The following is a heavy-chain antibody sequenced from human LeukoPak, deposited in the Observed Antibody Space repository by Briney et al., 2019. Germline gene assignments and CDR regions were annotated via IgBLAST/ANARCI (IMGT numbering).Heavy chain of an antibody. V-gene: IGHV3-9*03. Sequence: SLRLSCAASGFSFDDYAMHWVRQAPGKGLEWVSGIGWDSGYIDYADSVKGRFTISRDNAKNSLYIQMNSLRAEDMALYYCAKASSTSLFAHYFDYWGQGTLVTVSS. J-gene: IGHJ4*02. CDR3: AKASSTSLFAHYFDY. CDR1: GFSFDDYA. D-gene: IGHD2-2*01. CDR2: IGWDSGYI.